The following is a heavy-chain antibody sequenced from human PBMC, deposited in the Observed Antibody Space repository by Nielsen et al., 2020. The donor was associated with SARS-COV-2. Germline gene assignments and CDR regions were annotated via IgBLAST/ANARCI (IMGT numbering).Heavy chain of an antibody. V-gene: IGHV1-18*04. Sequence: ASVKVSCKASGYTFTGYYMHWVRQAPGQGLEWMGWIISHNGYTKYVQKLQGRVTMTTDTSTSTAHMELRSLRSDDTAVYYCARGTGEDYWGQGTLVTVSS. CDR1: GYTFTGYY. CDR3: ARGTGEDY. J-gene: IGHJ4*02. D-gene: IGHD3/OR15-3a*01. CDR2: IISHNGYT.